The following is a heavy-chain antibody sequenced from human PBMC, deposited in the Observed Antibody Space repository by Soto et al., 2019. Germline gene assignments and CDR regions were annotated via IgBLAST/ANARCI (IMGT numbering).Heavy chain of an antibody. CDR2: IYYSGST. CDR3: ARCGHSGPCYFDY. Sequence: SETLSLTCTVSGGSISSYSWSWVRQPPGKGLEWIATIYYSGSTNYNPSPMSGVTTSVDTTNNQYSQKLGSVAAADTTVYYWARCGHSGPCYFDYWGQGILVTVSS. CDR1: GGSISSYS. D-gene: IGHD6-25*01. J-gene: IGHJ4*02. V-gene: IGHV4-59*01.